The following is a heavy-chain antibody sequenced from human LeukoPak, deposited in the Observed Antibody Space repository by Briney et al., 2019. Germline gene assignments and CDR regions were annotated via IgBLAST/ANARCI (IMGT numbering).Heavy chain of an antibody. CDR1: GFTFSSYG. CDR2: IWYDGSNK. J-gene: IGHJ6*02. CDR3: ARASYYYGMDV. Sequence: PGGSLRLSCAASGFTFSSYGMHWVRQAPGKGLEWVAVIWYDGSNKYYADSVKGRFTISRDNSKNTLYLQMNSLRAEDTAVYYYARASYYYGMDVWGQGTTVTVSS. V-gene: IGHV3-33*01.